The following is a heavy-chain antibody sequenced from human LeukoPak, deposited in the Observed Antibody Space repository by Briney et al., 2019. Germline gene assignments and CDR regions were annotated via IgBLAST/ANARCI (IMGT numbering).Heavy chain of an antibody. CDR2: IYYSGST. CDR3: ASGGNTSPFDY. J-gene: IGHJ4*02. D-gene: IGHD4-23*01. CDR1: GGSTSSYY. V-gene: IGHV4-59*01. Sequence: SETLSLTCTVSGGSTSSYYWSWIRQPPGKGLEWIGYIYYSGSTNYNPSLKSRVTISVDTSKNQFSLKLSSVTAADTAVYYCASGGNTSPFDYWGQGTLVTVSS.